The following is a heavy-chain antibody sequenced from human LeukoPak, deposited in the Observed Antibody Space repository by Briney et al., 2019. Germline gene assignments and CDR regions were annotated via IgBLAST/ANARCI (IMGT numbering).Heavy chain of an antibody. J-gene: IGHJ4*02. CDR2: ISSSSTHI. V-gene: IGHV3-21*01. Sequence: GGSLRLSCATSGFTFSTYNMNWVRQAPGKGLEWVSSISSSSTHIYYADSVKGRFTISRDNAKNSLYLQINSLRAEDTAVYYCARTRIMVTTRSWDYWGQGTLVTVSS. CDR3: ARTRIMVTTRSWDY. D-gene: IGHD4-17*01. CDR1: GFTFSTYN.